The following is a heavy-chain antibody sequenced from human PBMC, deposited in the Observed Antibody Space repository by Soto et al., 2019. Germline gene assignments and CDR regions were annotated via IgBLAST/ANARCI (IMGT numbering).Heavy chain of an antibody. V-gene: IGHV3-21*06. CDR3: ARESEDLPSNFDY. CDR2: ISSTTNYI. Sequence: GGSLLVSCASSVFTFTRYSMNWVRQAPGKGLEWVSSISSTTNYIYYGDSMKGRFTISRDNAKNSLYLEMNSLRAEDTAVYYCARESEDLPSNFDYWGQGTLVTVSS. J-gene: IGHJ4*02. CDR1: VFTFTRYS.